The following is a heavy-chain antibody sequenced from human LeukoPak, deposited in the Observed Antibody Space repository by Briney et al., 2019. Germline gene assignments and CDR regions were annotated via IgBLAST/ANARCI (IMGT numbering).Heavy chain of an antibody. CDR1: GFTFSSYA. CDR2: ISGSGPYT. Sequence: GGSLRLSCAASGFTFSSYAMSWVRQAPGKGLEWVAAISGSGPYTFYTDSVKGRFTISRDSSKNTLYLQMNSLRAEDTALYYCAKHGYCSGISCFFDFWGQGTQVTVSS. J-gene: IGHJ4*02. CDR3: AKHGYCSGISCFFDF. D-gene: IGHD2-2*03. V-gene: IGHV3-23*01.